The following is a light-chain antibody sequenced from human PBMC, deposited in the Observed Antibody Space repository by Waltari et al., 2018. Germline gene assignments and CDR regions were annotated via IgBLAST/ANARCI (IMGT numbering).Light chain of an antibody. V-gene: IGLV3-19*01. CDR2: GKN. Sequence: SSELTQDPAVSVALGPTVRITCHGDSLSSYYASWYQQKPGQAPVLVIYGKNNRPSGIPDRFSGSTSGNTASLTISGAHAEDEADYYCNSRDTSGNHVVFGGGTKLTVL. J-gene: IGLJ2*01. CDR1: SLSSYY. CDR3: NSRDTSGNHVV.